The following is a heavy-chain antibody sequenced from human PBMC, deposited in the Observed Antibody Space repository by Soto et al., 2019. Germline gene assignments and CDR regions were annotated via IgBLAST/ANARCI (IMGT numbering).Heavy chain of an antibody. D-gene: IGHD3-10*01. CDR2: IWYDGTNK. CDR1: GFTFSSYG. CDR3: ARGSGAYYNWFDP. J-gene: IGHJ5*02. Sequence: GGSLRLSCAASGFTFSSYGIHWVRQAPGKGLEWVAVIWYDGTNKYYADSVKGRFTISRDNSKNTLYLQMNSLRAEDTAVYYCARGSGAYYNWFDPWGQGTLVTVSS. V-gene: IGHV3-33*01.